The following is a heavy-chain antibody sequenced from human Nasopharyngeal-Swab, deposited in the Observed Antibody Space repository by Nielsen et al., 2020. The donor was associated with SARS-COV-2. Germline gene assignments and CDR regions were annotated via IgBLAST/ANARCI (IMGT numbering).Heavy chain of an antibody. CDR3: ARGISYRITIFEVVIRGDDAFDF. D-gene: IGHD3-3*01. J-gene: IGHJ3*01. CDR2: INQSEST. V-gene: IGHV4-34*01. CDR1: GGSISSYY. Sequence: SETLSLTCTVSGGSISSYYWSWIRQPPGKGLEWVGEINQSESTNHYSSLKSRVTISVYKSKNQFSLKMNSVTAADTAVYYCARGISYRITIFEVVIRGDDAFDFWGQGTMVSVSS.